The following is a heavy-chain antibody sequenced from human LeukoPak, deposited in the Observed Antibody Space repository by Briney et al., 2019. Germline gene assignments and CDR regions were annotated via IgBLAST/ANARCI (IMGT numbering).Heavy chain of an antibody. D-gene: IGHD3-22*01. CDR3: ARDNYDSSGFT. CDR2: IYSGGGT. CDR1: GFTVSNTY. V-gene: IGHV3-53*01. Sequence: GGSLRLSCAASGFTVSNTYISWVRRPPGRGLEWVSIIYSGGGTRYADSVKGRSSISRDNSRNTLYLQMNSLRAEDTALYYCARDNYDSSGFTWGQGTLVTVSS. J-gene: IGHJ4*02.